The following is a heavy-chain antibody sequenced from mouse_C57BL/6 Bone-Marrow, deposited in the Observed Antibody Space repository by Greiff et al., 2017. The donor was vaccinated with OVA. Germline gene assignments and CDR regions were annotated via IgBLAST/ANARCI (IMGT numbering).Heavy chain of an antibody. J-gene: IGHJ3*01. CDR1: GYTFTNYW. Sequence: QVQLQQSGAELVRPGTSVKMSCKASGYTFTNYWIGWAKQRPGHGLEWIGDIYPGGGYTNYNENFKGKATLTADKSSSTAYMQFSSLTSADSAIYYCARYSAYYGPWFAYWGQGTLVTVSA. CDR2: IYPGGGYT. D-gene: IGHD2-10*01. V-gene: IGHV1-63*01. CDR3: ARYSAYYGPWFAY.